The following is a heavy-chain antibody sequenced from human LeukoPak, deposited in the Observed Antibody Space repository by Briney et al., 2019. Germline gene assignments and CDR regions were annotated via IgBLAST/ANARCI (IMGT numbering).Heavy chain of an antibody. CDR1: GFTFSTYA. Sequence: GGSLRLSCAASGFTFSTYAMSWVRQAPGKGLEWVSSISGSGGNTYYADSVKGRFTISRDNSKNTLYLQMNGLRAKDAAVSYCAKDVRGTNGYPFDYWGQGALVTVSS. D-gene: IGHD3-10*02. CDR3: AKDVRGTNGYPFDY. J-gene: IGHJ4*02. V-gene: IGHV3-23*01. CDR2: ISGSGGNT.